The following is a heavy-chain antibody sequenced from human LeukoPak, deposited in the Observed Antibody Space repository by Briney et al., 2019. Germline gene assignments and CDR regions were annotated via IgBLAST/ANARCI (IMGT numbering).Heavy chain of an antibody. CDR3: ARDYVVRGVILRGTYGYYYGMDV. Sequence: SETLSLTCTVSGGSISSSSYYWGWIRQPPGKGLEWIGTIYYRGSTYYSPSLKSRVTISVDTSKNQFSLKLSSVTAADTAVYYCARDYVVRGVILRGTYGYYYGMDVWGQGTTVTVSS. CDR2: IYYRGST. J-gene: IGHJ6*02. V-gene: IGHV4-39*07. D-gene: IGHD3-10*01. CDR1: GGSISSSSYY.